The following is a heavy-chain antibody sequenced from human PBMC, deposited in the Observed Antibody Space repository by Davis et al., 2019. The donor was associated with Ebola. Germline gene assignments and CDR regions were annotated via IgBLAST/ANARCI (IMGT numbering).Heavy chain of an antibody. CDR1: GGSFSDYY. CDR2: INYSGST. CDR3: AILNSSGWYKYTFDI. D-gene: IGHD6-19*01. J-gene: IGHJ3*02. Sequence: PSETLSLTCAVYGGSFSDYYWSWIRQSPEKGLEWIGEINYSGSTNYNPSLKSRVTISVDTSKDQFSLKLSSVTAADTAVYFCAILNSSGWYKYTFDIWGQGTMVTVSS. V-gene: IGHV4-34*01.